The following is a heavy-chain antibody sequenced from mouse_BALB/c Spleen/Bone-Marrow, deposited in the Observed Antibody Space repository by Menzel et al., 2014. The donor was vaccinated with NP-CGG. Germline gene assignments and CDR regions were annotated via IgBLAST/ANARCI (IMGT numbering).Heavy chain of an antibody. J-gene: IGHJ2*01. CDR3: ARGDPYYSYSDY. CDR2: IHPNSGNT. Sequence: VQLQQSGSVLVRPGASVKLSCKASGYTFTSSWMHWAKQRPGQGLEWIGEIHPNSGNTNYNEKFKGKATLTVDTSSSTAYVELSSLTSVDSAVYYCARGDPYYSYSDYWGQGTTLTVSS. V-gene: IGHV1S130*01. D-gene: IGHD2-12*01. CDR1: GYTFTSSW.